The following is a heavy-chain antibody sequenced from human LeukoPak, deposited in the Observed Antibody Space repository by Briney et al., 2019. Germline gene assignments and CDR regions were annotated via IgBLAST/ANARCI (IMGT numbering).Heavy chain of an antibody. J-gene: IGHJ4*02. CDR3: ARLPGETWGLFDF. V-gene: IGHV4-39*01. Sequence: SETLSLTCAVSGDSIKNSDYYWGWIRQPPGNGLEWIGSIYYNGSTNYNPSLKSRVTISVDTSRNQFSLKLSSVTAADTAVYFCARLPGETWGLFDFWGQGILITVSS. D-gene: IGHD3-16*01. CDR2: IYYNGST. CDR1: GDSIKNSDYY.